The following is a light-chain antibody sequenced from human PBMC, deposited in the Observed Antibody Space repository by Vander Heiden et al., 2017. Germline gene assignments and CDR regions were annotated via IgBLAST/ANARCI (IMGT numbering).Light chain of an antibody. CDR1: NIGSRS. CDR2: DDN. V-gene: IGLV3-21*02. CDR3: QVWDSNSDLTVV. J-gene: IGLJ2*01. Sequence: SYVLTQPPSVSVAPGQTATITCGGYNIGSRSVHWYQHKPGQAPKVVVYDDNKRPSGIPERFSGSNARNTATMIIRGVEAGDEADYHCQVWDSNSDLTVVFGGGTKLTVL.